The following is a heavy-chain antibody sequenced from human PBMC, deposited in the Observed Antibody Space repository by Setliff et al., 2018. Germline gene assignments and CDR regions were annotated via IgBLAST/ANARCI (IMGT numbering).Heavy chain of an antibody. CDR3: AKPPNPGVVAVGMDY. CDR2: INPSGGST. Sequence: ASVKVSCKASGYTFTSYYMHWVRQAPGQGLEWMGIINPSGGSTSYAQKFQGRVTMTRDTSTSTVYMELSSLRSEDTAVYYCAKPPNPGVVAVGMDYWGQGALVTVSS. V-gene: IGHV1-46*01. J-gene: IGHJ4*02. CDR1: GYTFTSYY. D-gene: IGHD1-1*01.